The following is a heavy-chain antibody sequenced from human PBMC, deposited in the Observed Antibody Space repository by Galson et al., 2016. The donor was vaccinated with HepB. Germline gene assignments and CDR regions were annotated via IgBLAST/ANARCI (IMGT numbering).Heavy chain of an antibody. J-gene: IGHJ4*02. D-gene: IGHD2-8*02. CDR3: ARINGGVGVQGYFDY. V-gene: IGHV3-23*01. Sequence: SLRLSCAASGFRFSTYAMTWVRQAPGKGLEWVSAISDNGSKTYAADSVTARFTISRDNSKDTLYLQMDSRRAEDTALFYCARINGGVGVQGYFDYWGQGTLVTVSS. CDR1: GFRFSTYA. CDR2: ISDNGSKT.